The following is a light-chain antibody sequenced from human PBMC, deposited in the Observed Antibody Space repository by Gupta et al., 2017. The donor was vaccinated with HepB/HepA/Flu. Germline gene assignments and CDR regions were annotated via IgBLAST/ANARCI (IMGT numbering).Light chain of an antibody. Sequence: QPVVTQEPSLTVSPGGTVTLTCASSNGAVTSSYYPYWFQQKPGQATREVIYNTSNKHACTPAWFSGTLPAGKAALTLAGVQAEDEAELYCVIHYGGSWVFGTGTKVTVL. CDR2: NTS. J-gene: IGLJ3*02. V-gene: IGLV7-43*01. CDR1: NGAVTSSYY. CDR3: VIHYGGSWV.